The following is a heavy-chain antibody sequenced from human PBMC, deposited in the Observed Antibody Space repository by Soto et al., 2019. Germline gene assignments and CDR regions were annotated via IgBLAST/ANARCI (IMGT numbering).Heavy chain of an antibody. Sequence: SVKVSCKASGGTFSSYAISWVRQAPGQGLDRMGGIIPICGTPNYAQKFHGRATITADKSSSTPYMELSNLRAEDTAVYYFASSAYRNWFDPWGQGTRVTVSS. V-gene: IGHV1-69*06. D-gene: IGHD3-3*01. CDR1: GGTFSSYA. CDR3: ASSAYRNWFDP. CDR2: IIPICGTP. J-gene: IGHJ5*02.